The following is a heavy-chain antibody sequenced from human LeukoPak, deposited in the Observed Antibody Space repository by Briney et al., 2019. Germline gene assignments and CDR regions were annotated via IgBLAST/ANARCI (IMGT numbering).Heavy chain of an antibody. CDR3: ARGFWTLRWYSSSSSNWFDP. V-gene: IGHV4-4*07. Sequence: PSETLSLTCTVSGGSISSYYWSWIRQPAGKGLEWIGRIYTSGSTNYNPSLKSRVTMSVDTSKNQFSLKLSSVTAADTAVYYCARGFWTLRWYSSSSSNWFDPWGQGTLVTVSS. D-gene: IGHD6-13*01. CDR2: IYTSGST. CDR1: GGSISSYY. J-gene: IGHJ5*02.